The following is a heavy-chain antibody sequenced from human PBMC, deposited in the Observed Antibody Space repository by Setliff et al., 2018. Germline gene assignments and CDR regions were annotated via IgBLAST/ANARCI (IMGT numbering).Heavy chain of an antibody. Sequence: ETLSLTCTVSGGSISSYSWSWIRQPPGKGLEWIGYKYYSGSTNSNPSLKSRVTISGDTSQNYFSLKLTSVTEADTAVYYCARGPPGYYYYMNVWGQGTTVTVSS. CDR2: KYYSGST. V-gene: IGHV4-59*01. J-gene: IGHJ6*03. CDR1: GGSISSYS. CDR3: ARGPPGYYYYMNV.